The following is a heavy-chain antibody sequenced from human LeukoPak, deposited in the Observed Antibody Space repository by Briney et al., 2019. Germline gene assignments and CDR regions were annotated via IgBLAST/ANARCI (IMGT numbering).Heavy chain of an antibody. J-gene: IGHJ3*02. D-gene: IGHD1-26*01. V-gene: IGHV3-30-3*01. Sequence: GGSLRLSCAASGFTFSSYAMHWVRQAPGKGLEWVAVISYDGSNKYYADSVKGRFTISRDNSKNTLYLQMNSLRAEDTAVYYCAREGRYSGSYKAFDIWGQGTMVTVSS. CDR2: ISYDGSNK. CDR1: GFTFSSYA. CDR3: AREGRYSGSYKAFDI.